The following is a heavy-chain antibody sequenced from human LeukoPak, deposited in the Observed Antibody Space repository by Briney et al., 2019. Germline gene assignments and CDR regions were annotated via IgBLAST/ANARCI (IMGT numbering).Heavy chain of an antibody. V-gene: IGHV3-7*01. Sequence: GGSLRLSCAASEFTLSNYKMNWVRQARGKGREWGATIKKEGSEKYNVECVKGRFTISREKAKNSVYLQVNSLRAEDTAVYYCAELVITMIGGVWGKGTTVTISS. J-gene: IGHJ6*04. CDR3: AELVITMIGGV. CDR2: IKKEGSEK. CDR1: EFTLSNYK. D-gene: IGHD3-10*02.